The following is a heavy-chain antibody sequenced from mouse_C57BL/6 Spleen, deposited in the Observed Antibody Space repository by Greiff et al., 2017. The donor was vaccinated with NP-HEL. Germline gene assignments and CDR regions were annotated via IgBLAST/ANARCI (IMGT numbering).Heavy chain of an antibody. V-gene: IGHV14-2*01. CDR2: IDPDDGET. J-gene: IGHJ3*01. CDR3: DRSVDYDGFAY. CDR1: GFNIKDYY. D-gene: IGHD1-1*01. Sequence: EVQLQQSGAELVKPGASVKLSCTASGFNIKDYYMHWVKQRPEQGLEWIGRIDPDDGETKYAPTFTGKSTITADTTTNTAYLQLSSLTSEDTAFDYCDRSVDYDGFAYWGQGTLVTVSA.